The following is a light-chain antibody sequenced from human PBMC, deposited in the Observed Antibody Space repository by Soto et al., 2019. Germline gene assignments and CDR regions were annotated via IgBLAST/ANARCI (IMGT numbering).Light chain of an antibody. J-gene: IGLJ2*01. CDR2: DNN. Sequence: QSVLTQPPSVSAAPGQKVTISCSGSSSNIGNNYVSWYQQLPGTAPKLLIDDNNKRPSRIPDRFSGSKSDTAATLGITGLQTGDEADYYCGTWDSSLSAAVVFGGGTKVTVL. CDR1: SSNIGNNY. V-gene: IGLV1-51*01. CDR3: GTWDSSLSAAVV.